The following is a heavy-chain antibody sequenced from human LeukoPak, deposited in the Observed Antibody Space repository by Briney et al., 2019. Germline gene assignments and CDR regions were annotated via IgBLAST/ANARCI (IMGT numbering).Heavy chain of an antibody. CDR3: TTNLTTDFDF. CDR1: RFTFSNSW. Sequence: GGSLRLSCAASRFTFSNSWMSGVRQAPGKGLEWVGRIKSKTDGGTTDYAAPVKGRVTISRDDSKNTLYLQMNSLKTEDTALYYCTTNLTTDFDFWGQGTLVTVSS. V-gene: IGHV3-15*01. CDR2: IKSKTDGGTT. J-gene: IGHJ4*02. D-gene: IGHD4-11*01.